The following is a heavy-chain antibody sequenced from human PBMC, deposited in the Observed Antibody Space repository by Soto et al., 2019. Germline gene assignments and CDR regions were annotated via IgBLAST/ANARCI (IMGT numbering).Heavy chain of an antibody. CDR3: ATMGTAATGLYDFDY. CDR1: GGSISSGNYY. Sequence: QVQLQESGPGLVKPSQTLSLTCTVSGGSISSGNYYWSWIRQPPGKGLEWIGFISYSGSTDYNTSLKSRVTSSLDTFKHQFSLNLSFVTAADTAVYYCATMGTAATGLYDFDYWGQGTLVTVSS. CDR2: ISYSGST. D-gene: IGHD1-7*01. J-gene: IGHJ4*02. V-gene: IGHV4-30-4*01.